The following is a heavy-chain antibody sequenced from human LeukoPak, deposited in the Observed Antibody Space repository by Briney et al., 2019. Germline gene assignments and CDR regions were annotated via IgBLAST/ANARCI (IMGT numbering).Heavy chain of an antibody. CDR1: RGSINSHF. D-gene: IGHD3-9*01. CDR2: MYYSGSP. Sequence: SETLSLTCTVSRGSINSHFWSWIRQPPGKGLEWIGFMYYSGSPTYNSTLQSRAVISVDTSTNQFSLRLTSMTAADTATYYCARTLTPRRAAFDIWGQGTMVVVSS. CDR3: ARTLTPRRAAFDI. J-gene: IGHJ3*02. V-gene: IGHV4-59*08.